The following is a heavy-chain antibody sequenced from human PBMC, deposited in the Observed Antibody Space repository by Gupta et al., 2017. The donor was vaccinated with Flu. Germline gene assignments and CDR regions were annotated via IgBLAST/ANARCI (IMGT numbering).Heavy chain of an antibody. CDR3: AIIPWDYGDERSFDH. CDR1: GFTFRGSH. J-gene: IGHJ4*02. D-gene: IGHD4-17*01. Sequence: VQLVESGGGVVPPGGSLRLSCAASGFTFRGSHLHGLRRARDKGREWLAVGWYDGSNLYNADSVGGRFTISRDYSKDTLYLKMSSLRAEETALYYCAIIPWDYGDERSFDHWGQGTLVTVSS. V-gene: IGHV3-33*01. CDR2: GWYDGSNL.